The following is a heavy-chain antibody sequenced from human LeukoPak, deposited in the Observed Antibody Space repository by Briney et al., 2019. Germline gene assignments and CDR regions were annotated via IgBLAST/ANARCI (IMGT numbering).Heavy chain of an antibody. J-gene: IGHJ6*03. Sequence: SETLSLTCSVSGGSISSSSDNWGWIRQPPGKGLEWIGSIYYTGITYYNPSLMSRVTMSVDTSKNQFSLRLASVTAADTAMYYCARQGRATVVMYMDDWGKGTTVTVSS. CDR3: ARQGRATVVMYMDD. CDR2: IYYTGIT. CDR1: GGSISSSSDN. D-gene: IGHD4-23*01. V-gene: IGHV4-39*01.